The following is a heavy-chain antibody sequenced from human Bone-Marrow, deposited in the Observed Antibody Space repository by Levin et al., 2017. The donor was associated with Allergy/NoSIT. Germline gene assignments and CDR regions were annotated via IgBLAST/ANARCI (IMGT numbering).Heavy chain of an antibody. V-gene: IGHV3-30*04. D-gene: IGHD2-21*02. J-gene: IGHJ4*02. CDR2: ISYNENKK. CDR3: ASGCGGDCYS. CDR1: GFTFSDYP. Sequence: GGSLRLSCVASGFTFSDYPLHWVRQAPGKGLEWVSVISYNENKKQYVDSVKGRFTISRENSKNAVYLQMSSLRPEDTAIYYCASGCGGDCYSWGQGTLVTVSS.